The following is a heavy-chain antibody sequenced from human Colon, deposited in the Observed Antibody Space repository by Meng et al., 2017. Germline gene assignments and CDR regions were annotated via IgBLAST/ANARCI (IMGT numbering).Heavy chain of an antibody. Sequence: GESLKISCAASGFTFSSYWMHWVRQAPGKGLVWVSRINSDGSSTSYADSVKGRFTISRDNAKNTLYLQMNSLRAEDTAVYYCARPIVGDGFDYWGQGTLVTVSS. V-gene: IGHV3-74*01. CDR2: INSDGSST. CDR3: ARPIVGDGFDY. J-gene: IGHJ4*02. D-gene: IGHD1-26*01. CDR1: GFTFSSYW.